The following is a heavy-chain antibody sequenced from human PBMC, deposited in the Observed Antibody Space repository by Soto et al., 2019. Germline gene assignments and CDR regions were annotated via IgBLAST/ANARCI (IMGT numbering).Heavy chain of an antibody. J-gene: IGHJ6*02. Sequence: EASVKVSCKASGYTFTSYDINWVRQATGQGLEWMGWMNPNSGNTGYVQKFQGRVTMTRNTSISTAYMELSSLRSEDTAVYYCASTPRGYSGYDYSYYYGMDVWGQGTTVTVSS. V-gene: IGHV1-8*01. CDR2: MNPNSGNT. D-gene: IGHD5-12*01. CDR3: ASTPRGYSGYDYSYYYGMDV. CDR1: GYTFTSYD.